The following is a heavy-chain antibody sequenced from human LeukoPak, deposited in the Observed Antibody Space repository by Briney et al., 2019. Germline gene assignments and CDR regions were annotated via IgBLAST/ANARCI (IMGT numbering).Heavy chain of an antibody. J-gene: IGHJ4*02. CDR3: ATSSYGGYYFYFDY. V-gene: IGHV3-23*01. D-gene: IGHD3-22*01. Sequence: GGSLRLSCAASGFTFGSYAMSWVRQAPGKGLEWVSAISGSGGSTYYADSVKGRFTISRDNSKNTLYLQMNSLRAEDTAVYYCATSSYGGYYFYFDYWGQGTLVTVSS. CDR2: ISGSGGST. CDR1: GFTFGSYA.